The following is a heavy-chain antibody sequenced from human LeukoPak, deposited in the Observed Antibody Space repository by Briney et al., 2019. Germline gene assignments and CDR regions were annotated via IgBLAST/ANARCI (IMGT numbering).Heavy chain of an antibody. J-gene: IGHJ4*02. CDR3: AKDGDYDSSGYYGPFDY. Sequence: SVKVSCKASGGTFSSYAISWVRQAPGQGLEWMGGIIPIFGTANYAQKFQGRVTITADESTSTAYMELSSLRSEDTAMYYCAKDGDYDSSGYYGPFDYWGQGTLVTVSS. D-gene: IGHD3-22*01. CDR2: IIPIFGTA. CDR1: GGTFSSYA. V-gene: IGHV1-69*01.